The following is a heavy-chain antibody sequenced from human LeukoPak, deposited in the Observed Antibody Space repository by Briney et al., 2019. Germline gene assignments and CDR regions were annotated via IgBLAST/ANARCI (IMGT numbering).Heavy chain of an antibody. Sequence: GGSLRLSCAASGFTFDDYDVHWVRQARGKGLEWVSFIGGDGGSTYYADSVKGRFTISRDNSKNSLYLQMNSLRTEYTALYYCAKVNLPFTTVTTYFDYWGQGTLGTVSS. V-gene: IGHV3-43*02. CDR1: GFTFDDYD. J-gene: IGHJ4*02. CDR2: IGGDGGST. CDR3: AKVNLPFTTVTTYFDY. D-gene: IGHD4-17*01.